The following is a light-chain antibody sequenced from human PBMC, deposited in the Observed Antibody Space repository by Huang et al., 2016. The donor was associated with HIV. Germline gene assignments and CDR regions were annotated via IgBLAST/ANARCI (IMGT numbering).Light chain of an antibody. CDR2: AAS. Sequence: DIQMTQSPSSLSASVGDRVTITCRASQSISSYLNWYQQKPGKAPNLLIYAASSLQRGVPSRFSGSGSGTHFTLTIRSQQPEDFATYYCQQSSSTPWTFGQGTKVEIK. CDR3: QQSSSTPWT. J-gene: IGKJ1*01. CDR1: QSISSY. V-gene: IGKV1-39*01.